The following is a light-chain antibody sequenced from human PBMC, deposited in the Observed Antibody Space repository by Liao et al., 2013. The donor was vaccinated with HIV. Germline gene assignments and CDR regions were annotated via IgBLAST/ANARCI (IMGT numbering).Light chain of an antibody. Sequence: SYELTQPPSVSVSPGQTASVTCSGDKLGNKYACWYQQKPGQSPVLVIYQDRKRPSGIPERFSGSNSGNTATLTISGTQPMDEGDYYCQAWDSSISVVFGGGTKLTVL. CDR2: QDR. J-gene: IGLJ2*01. CDR3: QAWDSSISVV. V-gene: IGLV3-1*01. CDR1: KLGNKY.